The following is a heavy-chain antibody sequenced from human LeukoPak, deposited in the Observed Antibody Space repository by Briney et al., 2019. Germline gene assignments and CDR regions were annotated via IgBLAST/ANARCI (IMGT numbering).Heavy chain of an antibody. V-gene: IGHV4-34*01. CDR1: GGSISSYY. CDR3: ARVPYGSGSYFRVIRNYFDY. D-gene: IGHD3-10*01. CDR2: INHSGST. J-gene: IGHJ4*02. Sequence: SETLSLTCTVSGGSISSYYWSWIRQPPGKGLEWIGEINHSGSTNYNPSLKSRVTISVDTSKNQFSLKLSSVTAADTAVYYCARVPYGSGSYFRVIRNYFDYWGQGTLVTVSS.